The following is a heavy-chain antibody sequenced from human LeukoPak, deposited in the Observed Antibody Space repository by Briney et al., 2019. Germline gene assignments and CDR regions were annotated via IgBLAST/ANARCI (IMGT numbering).Heavy chain of an antibody. D-gene: IGHD3-22*01. CDR3: ARVVGYDSSGYPDY. CDR2: INPNSGGT. Sequence: ASVKVSCKASGYTFTGYYMHWVRQAPGQGLEWMGWINPNSGGTNYAQKFQGRVTMTRDTSFSTAYMELSRLRSDDTAVYYCARVVGYDSSGYPDYWGQGTLVTVSS. CDR1: GYTFTGYY. J-gene: IGHJ4*02. V-gene: IGHV1-2*02.